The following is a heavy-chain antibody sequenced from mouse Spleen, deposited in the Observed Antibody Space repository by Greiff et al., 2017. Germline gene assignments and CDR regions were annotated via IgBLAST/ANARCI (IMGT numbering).Heavy chain of an antibody. CDR1: GYTFTDYY. CDR2: INPYNGGT. D-gene: IGHD1-1*01. J-gene: IGHJ4*01. V-gene: IGHV1-19*01. CDR3: ASRLLRDAMDY. Sequence: VQLQQSGPVLVKPGASVKMSCKASGYTFTDYYMNWVKQSHGKSLEWIGVINPYNGGTSYNQKFKGKATLTVDKSSSTAYMELNSLTSEDSAVYYCASRLLRDAMDYWGQGTSVTVSS.